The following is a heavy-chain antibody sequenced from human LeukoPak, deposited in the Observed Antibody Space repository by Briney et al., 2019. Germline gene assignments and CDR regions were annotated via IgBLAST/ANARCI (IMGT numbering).Heavy chain of an antibody. Sequence: PGGSLRLSCAASGFIFTNYFMSWVRQAPGKGLEWVASIKHDGSEKYYVDSVRGRFSISRDNARNTVYLQMNSLRAEDTAIYYCVRDFRSADYWGQGTLVTVSS. CDR3: VRDFRSADY. CDR2: IKHDGSEK. CDR1: GFIFTNYF. J-gene: IGHJ4*02. V-gene: IGHV3-7*01.